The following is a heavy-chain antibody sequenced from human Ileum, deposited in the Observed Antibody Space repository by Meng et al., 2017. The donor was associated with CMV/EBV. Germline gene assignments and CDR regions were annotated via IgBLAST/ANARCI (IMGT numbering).Heavy chain of an antibody. D-gene: IGHD3-10*01. Sequence: GESLKISCAASGFTFSSYGMHWVRQAPGKGLEWVAVIWYDGSNKYYADSVKGRFTISRDNSKNTLYLQMNSLRAEDTAVYYCARRSPYGSGSYFAYWGQGTLVTVSS. CDR3: ARRSPYGSGSYFAY. V-gene: IGHV3-33*01. CDR1: GFTFSSYG. J-gene: IGHJ4*02. CDR2: IWYDGSNK.